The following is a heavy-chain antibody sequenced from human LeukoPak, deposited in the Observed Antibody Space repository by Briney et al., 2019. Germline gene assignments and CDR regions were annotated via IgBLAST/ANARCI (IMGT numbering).Heavy chain of an antibody. CDR2: IVVGSGNT. CDR3: AAGVWFGELS. V-gene: IGHV1-58*02. Sequence: ASVKVSCKASGYTFTSYYMQWVRQARGQRLEWIGWIVVGSGNTNYAQKFQERVTITRDMSTSTAYMELSSLRSEDTAVYYCAAGVWFGELSWGQGTLVTVSS. CDR1: GYTFTSYY. D-gene: IGHD3-10*01. J-gene: IGHJ5*02.